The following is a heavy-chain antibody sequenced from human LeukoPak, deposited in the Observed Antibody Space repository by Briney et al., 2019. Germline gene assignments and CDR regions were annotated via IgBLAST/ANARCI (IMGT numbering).Heavy chain of an antibody. CDR3: ARRDWGTRFDP. CDR2: IFYSGIT. Sequence: PSETQSLTCTVSGGSISSYYWSWIRQPPGKGLEWIGYIFYSGITNYNPSLKSRVTISVDTSKNQFSLKLTSVTAADTAVYYCARRDWGTRFDPWGQGTLVTVSS. CDR1: GGSISSYY. V-gene: IGHV4-59*08. J-gene: IGHJ5*02. D-gene: IGHD3-16*01.